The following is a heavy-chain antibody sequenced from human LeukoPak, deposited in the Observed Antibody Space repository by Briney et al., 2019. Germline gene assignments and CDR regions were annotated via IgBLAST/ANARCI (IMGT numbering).Heavy chain of an antibody. D-gene: IGHD3/OR15-3a*01. CDR3: VRGRGTYWYDLGPAFNM. J-gene: IGHJ3*02. Sequence: QTGGSLRLSCAASGFTFSDFWMHWVRQAPGKGLVWVSQTNTDGTMTDYADSAKGRFTISRDNAEKTLNLQMESLRVDDTAVYYCVRGRGTYWYDLGPAFNMWGQGTMVTVSS. CDR1: GFTFSDFW. CDR2: TNTDGTMT. V-gene: IGHV3-74*01.